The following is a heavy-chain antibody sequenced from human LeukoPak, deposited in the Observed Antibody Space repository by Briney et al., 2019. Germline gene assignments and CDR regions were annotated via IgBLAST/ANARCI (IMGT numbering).Heavy chain of an antibody. CDR3: AKDRARGGATDFDY. CDR1: GFTLTTYS. CDR2: ISSSGITI. V-gene: IGHV3-48*01. J-gene: IGHJ4*02. Sequence: GGSLRLSCVASGFTLTTYSMTWVRQGPGKGLDWVSYISSSGITIYNADSVQGRFTISRDTSKNTLYLQMNSLRAEDTAVYYCAKDRARGGATDFDYWGQGALVTVSS. D-gene: IGHD3-16*01.